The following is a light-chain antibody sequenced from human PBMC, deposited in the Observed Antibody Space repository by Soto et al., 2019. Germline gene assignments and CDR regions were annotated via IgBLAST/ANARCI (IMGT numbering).Light chain of an antibody. CDR2: YAS. CDR3: QQYTTSPYT. V-gene: IGKV1-5*01. Sequence: DIQMTQSPSTLSASVGDRVTITCRASQSVTNWLAWYQQKPGKAPNLLIYYASRLQSGIPSRFSGSGSGTEFTLTISSLQPDDFATYYCQQYTTSPYTFGQGTKLEIK. CDR1: QSVTNW. J-gene: IGKJ2*01.